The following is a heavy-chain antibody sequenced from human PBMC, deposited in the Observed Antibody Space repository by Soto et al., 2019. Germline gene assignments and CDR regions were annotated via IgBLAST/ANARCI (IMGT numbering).Heavy chain of an antibody. D-gene: IGHD3-3*01. CDR3: ARQASTIFGVVKDYYYYYGMDV. CDR2: IYPGDSDT. V-gene: IGHV5-51*01. Sequence: GESLKISCKCSGYSFTSYWIGLVRQMPGKGLEWMGIIYPGDSDTRYSPSFQGQVTISADKSISTAYLQWSSLKASDTAMYYCARQASTIFGVVKDYYYYYGMDVWGQGTTVTV. J-gene: IGHJ6*02. CDR1: GYSFTSYW.